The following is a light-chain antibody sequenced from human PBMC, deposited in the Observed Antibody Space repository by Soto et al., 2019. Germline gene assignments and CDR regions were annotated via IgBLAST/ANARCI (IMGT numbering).Light chain of an antibody. CDR1: QSVSSY. CDR2: DAS. Sequence: EIVLTQSPATLSLSPGERATLSCRASQSVSSYLAWYQQNPGQAPRLLIYDASNRATRIPDRFSGSGSGTDYTLTISSLEPEDFAVYYCQQRSNWPTTFGQGTRLEIK. CDR3: QQRSNWPTT. J-gene: IGKJ5*01. V-gene: IGKV3-11*01.